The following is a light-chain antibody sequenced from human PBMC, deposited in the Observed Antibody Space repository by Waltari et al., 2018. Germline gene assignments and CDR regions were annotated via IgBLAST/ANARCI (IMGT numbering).Light chain of an antibody. Sequence: DIVMPQSPDSLAVSLCERATINCKSSQSVLYSSNNKNYLAWYQQKPGQPPKLVIHWASTRESGVPDRFSGSGSGTDFTLTISSLRAEDVAVYYCQQYYTTPLTFGPGTKVEIK. CDR3: QQYYTTPLT. J-gene: IGKJ3*01. CDR1: QSVLYSSNNKNY. V-gene: IGKV4-1*01. CDR2: WAS.